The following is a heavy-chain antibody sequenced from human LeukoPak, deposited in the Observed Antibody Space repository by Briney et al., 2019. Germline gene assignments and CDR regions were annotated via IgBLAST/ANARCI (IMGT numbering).Heavy chain of an antibody. CDR3: ARWVRYGSGSYKFDP. Sequence: ASVKVSCKASGYTFTSYGISWVRQAPGQGLEWMGWISAYNGNTNYAQKLQGRVTMTTDTSTSTAYMELRSLRSDDTAVYYCARWVRYGSGSYKFDPWGQGTLVTVSS. D-gene: IGHD3-10*01. J-gene: IGHJ5*02. CDR2: ISAYNGNT. CDR1: GYTFTSYG. V-gene: IGHV1-18*01.